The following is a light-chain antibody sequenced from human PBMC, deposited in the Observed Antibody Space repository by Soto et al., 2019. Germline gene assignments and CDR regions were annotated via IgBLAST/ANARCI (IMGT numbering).Light chain of an antibody. V-gene: IGLV7-46*01. Sequence: QAVVTQEPSLTVSPGGTVTLTCGSSTGDVTSGHYPYWFQQKPGQAPRTLIYDTSSKNSWTPARFLGSILGGKAALTLSGAQPEDETDYYCLLAYNSIRVFGGGTKLTVL. CDR1: TGDVTSGHY. J-gene: IGLJ3*02. CDR3: LLAYNSIRV. CDR2: DTS.